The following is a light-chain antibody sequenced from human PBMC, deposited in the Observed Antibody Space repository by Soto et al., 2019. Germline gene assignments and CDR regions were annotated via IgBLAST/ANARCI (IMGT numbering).Light chain of an antibody. CDR3: LLYNSYPKK. CDR2: EVS. Sequence: DIQMTQSPSSLSASVGDRVTITCRASQGIRNNLGGYQQKPGKAPKRLIYEVSILQSGFPSRFSGRGSGTSFTLTISSLQPEDFATYYCLLYNSYPKKFGQGTHVEIK. CDR1: QGIRNN. J-gene: IGKJ1*01. V-gene: IGKV1-17*01.